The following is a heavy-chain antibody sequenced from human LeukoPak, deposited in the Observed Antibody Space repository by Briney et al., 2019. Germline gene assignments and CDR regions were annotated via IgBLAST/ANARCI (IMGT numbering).Heavy chain of an antibody. CDR1: GFTFSSYA. CDR2: ISYDGSNK. J-gene: IGHJ4*02. V-gene: IGHV3-30-3*01. D-gene: IGHD3-9*01. Sequence: PGGSLRLSCAASGFTFSSYAMHWVRQAPGKGLEWVAVISYDGSNKYYADSVKGRFTISRDNSKNTLCLQMNSLRAEDTAVYYCAREGGGLRYFDWLPFDYWGQGTLVTVSS. CDR3: AREGGGLRYFDWLPFDY.